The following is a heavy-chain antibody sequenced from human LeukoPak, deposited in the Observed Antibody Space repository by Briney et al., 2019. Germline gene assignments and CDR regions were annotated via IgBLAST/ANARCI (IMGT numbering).Heavy chain of an antibody. J-gene: IGHJ3*02. CDR1: EFTSSNYI. D-gene: IGHD2-21*02. V-gene: IGHV3-21*01. CDR3: GRICGGDCSRGFDI. Sequence: PGGSLRLSCAASEFTSSNYIMNWVRQAPGKGLEWVSSISTSSTYIYYADSVKGRFTISRDNAKNSLYLQMNSLRAEDTAVYYCGRICGGDCSRGFDIWGQGTMVTVSS. CDR2: ISTSSTYI.